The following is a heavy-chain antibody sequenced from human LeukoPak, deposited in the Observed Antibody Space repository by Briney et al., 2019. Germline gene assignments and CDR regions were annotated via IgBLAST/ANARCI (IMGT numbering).Heavy chain of an antibody. Sequence: GESLKISCKGSGYSFTSYWIGWVRQMPGKGLEWVGIIYPGDSDTRYSPSFQGQVTISADKSISTAYLQWSSLKASDTAMYYCARLGGDDSSGYYPGYWGQGTLVTVSS. J-gene: IGHJ4*02. D-gene: IGHD3-22*01. CDR3: ARLGGDDSSGYYPGY. CDR2: IYPGDSDT. CDR1: GYSFTSYW. V-gene: IGHV5-51*01.